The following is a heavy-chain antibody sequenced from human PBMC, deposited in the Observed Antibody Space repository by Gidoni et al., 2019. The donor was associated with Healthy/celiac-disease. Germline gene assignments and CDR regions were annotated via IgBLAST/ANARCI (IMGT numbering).Heavy chain of an antibody. CDR3: AREWGGGYFDY. Sequence: QVQLVQSGAEVKKPGSSVKVSCKASGGTFSSYAIRWVRQAPGQGLEWMGRIIPFLGRANYAQKFQGRVTITADKSTSTAYMELSSLRSEDTAVYYCAREWGGGYFDYWGQGTLVTVSS. V-gene: IGHV1-69*04. CDR1: GGTFSSYA. CDR2: IIPFLGRA. D-gene: IGHD3-10*01. J-gene: IGHJ4*02.